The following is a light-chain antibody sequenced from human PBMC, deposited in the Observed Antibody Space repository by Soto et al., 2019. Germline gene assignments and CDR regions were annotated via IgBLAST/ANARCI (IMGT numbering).Light chain of an antibody. V-gene: IGLV2-14*01. CDR3: NSYPSSSTLV. CDR1: TSDVGGSNY. J-gene: IGLJ2*01. CDR2: EVS. Sequence: QSVLTQPASVSGSPGQSITISCTGTTSDVGGSNYVSWYQQHPGEPPKLVIYEVSNRPSAVSNRFSDSKSGNTDSLTISGLQAEDEADYYCNSYPSSSTLVFGGGTKVTAL.